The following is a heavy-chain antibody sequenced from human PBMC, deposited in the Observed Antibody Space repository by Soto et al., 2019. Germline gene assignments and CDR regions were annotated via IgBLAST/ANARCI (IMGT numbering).Heavy chain of an antibody. CDR3: ARDRLGSLDY. CDR2: VAHNGGT. V-gene: IGHV4-59*01. CDR1: GDSISSNQ. D-gene: IGHD1-26*01. J-gene: IGHJ4*02. Sequence: ETLSLTCTVSGDSISSNQWGWIRQAPGKGLEWIGYVAHNGGTNYNPSLQSRLTVSKDMSRNQFSLKLSSVTAADTAVYYCARDRLGSLDYWGQGTLVTVSS.